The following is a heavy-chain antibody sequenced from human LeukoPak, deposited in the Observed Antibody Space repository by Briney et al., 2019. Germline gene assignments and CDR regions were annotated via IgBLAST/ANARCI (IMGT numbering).Heavy chain of an antibody. Sequence: SETLSLTCTVSGGSISSSSYYWGWIRQPPGKGLEWIGSIYYSGSTYYNPSLKSRVTISVDTSKNQFSLKLSSVTAADTAVYYCARHTVLFDYWGPGTLVTVSS. J-gene: IGHJ4*02. CDR1: GGSISSSSYY. CDR3: ARHTVLFDY. D-gene: IGHD4-17*01. V-gene: IGHV4-39*01. CDR2: IYYSGST.